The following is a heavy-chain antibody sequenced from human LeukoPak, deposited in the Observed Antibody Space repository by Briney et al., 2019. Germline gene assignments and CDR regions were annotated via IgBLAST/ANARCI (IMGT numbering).Heavy chain of an antibody. CDR2: GST. D-gene: IGHD2-2*02. J-gene: IGHJ5*02. CDR3: ARGGYCSSTSCYMAVWFDP. V-gene: IGHV4-34*01. Sequence: GSTNYNPSLKSRVTISVDTSKNQFSLKLSSVTAADTAVYYCARGGYCSSTSCYMAVWFDPWGQGTLVTVSS.